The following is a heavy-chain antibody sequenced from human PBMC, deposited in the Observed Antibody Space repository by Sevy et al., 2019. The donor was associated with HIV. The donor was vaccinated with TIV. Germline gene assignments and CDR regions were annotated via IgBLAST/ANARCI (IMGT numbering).Heavy chain of an antibody. CDR2: IYTSGST. J-gene: IGHJ4*02. CDR1: GGSISSYY. V-gene: IGHV4-4*07. Sequence: SEILSLTCTVSGGSISSYYWSWIRQPAGKGLEWIGRIYTSGSTNYNPSLKSRVTMSVDTSKNQFSLKLSSVTAADTAVYYCAGGFYDFWSGYYGSDYWGEGTLVTVS. CDR3: AGGFYDFWSGYYGSDY. D-gene: IGHD3-3*01.